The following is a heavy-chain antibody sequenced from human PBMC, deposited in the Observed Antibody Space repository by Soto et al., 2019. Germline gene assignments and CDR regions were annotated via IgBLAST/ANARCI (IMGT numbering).Heavy chain of an antibody. CDR3: ARDAYCGGDCYMYYFDY. CDR2: ISYDGSNK. D-gene: IGHD2-21*02. Sequence: GGSLRLSCAASGFTFSSYAMHWVRQAPGKGLEWVAVISYDGSNKYYADSVKGRFTISRDNSKKTLYLQMNSLRDEDTAVYYCARDAYCGGDCYMYYFDYWGQGSLVTVS. J-gene: IGHJ4*02. V-gene: IGHV3-30*04. CDR1: GFTFSSYA.